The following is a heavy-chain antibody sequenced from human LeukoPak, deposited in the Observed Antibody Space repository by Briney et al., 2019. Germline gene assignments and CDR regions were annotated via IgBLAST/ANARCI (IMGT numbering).Heavy chain of an antibody. CDR1: GFTVSSNYA. Sequence: GGSLRLSCAASGFTVSSNYAMNWVRQAPGKGLEWVSAISGSGGRTYYADSVKGRFTISRDNSKNTLYLQMNSLRAEDTAVYYCAKPARTDHVDYWGQGTLVTVST. CDR3: AKPARTDHVDY. D-gene: IGHD1-14*01. V-gene: IGHV3-23*01. CDR2: ISGSGGRT. J-gene: IGHJ4*02.